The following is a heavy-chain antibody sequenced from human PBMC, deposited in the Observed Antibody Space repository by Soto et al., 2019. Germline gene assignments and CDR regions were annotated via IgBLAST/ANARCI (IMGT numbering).Heavy chain of an antibody. J-gene: IGHJ6*02. V-gene: IGHV3-49*03. CDR1: GFTFGDFG. D-gene: IGHD2-2*01. Sequence: QLGGSLRLSCTGSGFTFGDFGMSWFRQAPGKGLEWLSFIRSKGYGGTTESAASVRGRFITSRDDSKSIAYLQMNSLKTEDTAVYYCASLTSWSQEYYYGMDVWGQGTTVTVSS. CDR2: IRSKGYGGTT. CDR3: ASLTSWSQEYYYGMDV.